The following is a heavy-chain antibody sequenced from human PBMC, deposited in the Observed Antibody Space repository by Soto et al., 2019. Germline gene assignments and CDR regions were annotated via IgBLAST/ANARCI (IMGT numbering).Heavy chain of an antibody. CDR1: GGSISSYY. V-gene: IGHV4-59*08. D-gene: IGHD5-18*01. CDR3: GRRYGSGFDY. Sequence: QVQLQESGPGLVKPSETLSLTCTVSGGSISSYYWSWIRQPPGKGLEWIGYIYYSGSTNYNPSLNSRSTISVDPAQHHFSLRMSSVSAANTGVDYGGRRYGSGFDYWARGTLVTVSS. J-gene: IGHJ4*02. CDR2: IYYSGST.